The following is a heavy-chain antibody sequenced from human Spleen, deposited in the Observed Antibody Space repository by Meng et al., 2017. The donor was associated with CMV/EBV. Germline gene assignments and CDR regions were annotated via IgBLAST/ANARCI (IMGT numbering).Heavy chain of an antibody. CDR3: ARDPGYCSSTSCRNYFDY. J-gene: IGHJ4*02. D-gene: IGHD2-2*01. CDR2: INPTSGGT. CDR1: FPGYY. V-gene: IGHV1-2*02. Sequence: FPGYYMPWVRQAPGQGLEWMGWINPTSGGTNYAQKFQGRVTMTRDTSISTAYMELSRLRSDDTAVYYCARDPGYCSSTSCRNYFDYWGQGTLVTVSS.